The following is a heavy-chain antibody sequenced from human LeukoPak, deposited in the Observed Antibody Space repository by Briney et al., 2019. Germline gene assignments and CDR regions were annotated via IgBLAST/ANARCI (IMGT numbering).Heavy chain of an antibody. D-gene: IGHD3-22*01. J-gene: IGHJ3*02. CDR1: GYTFTSYY. Sequence: ASVKVSCKASGYTFTSYYMHWVRQAPGQGLEWMGIINPSGGSTSYAQKFQGRVTMTRDTSTSTVYMELSSLRSEDTAVYCCAAWYYYDSSGDAFDIWGQGTMVTVSS. CDR2: INPSGGST. CDR3: AAWYYYDSSGDAFDI. V-gene: IGHV1-46*01.